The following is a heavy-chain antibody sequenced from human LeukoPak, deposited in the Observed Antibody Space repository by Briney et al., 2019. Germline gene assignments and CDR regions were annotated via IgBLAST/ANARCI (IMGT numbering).Heavy chain of an antibody. CDR1: GYSFTSYW. V-gene: IGHV5-51*01. CDR2: IYPGDSDT. Sequence: GESLKISCKGSGYSFTSYWIGWVRQMPGKGLEWMGIIYPGDSDTRYSPSLQGQVTISADKSISTAYLQWSSLKASDTAMYYCARLGEHCSSTSCYTGIDYWGQGTLVTVSS. J-gene: IGHJ4*02. CDR3: ARLGEHCSSTSCYTGIDY. D-gene: IGHD2-2*02.